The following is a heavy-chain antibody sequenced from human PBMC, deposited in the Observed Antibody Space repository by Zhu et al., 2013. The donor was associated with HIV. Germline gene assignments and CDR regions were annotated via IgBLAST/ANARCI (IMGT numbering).Heavy chain of an antibody. Sequence: QVQLQQWGAGLLKPSETLSLACAVYGGSFSSYYWSWIRQPPGKGLEWIGYIYYSGSTNYNPSLKSRVTISVDTSKNQFSLKLSSVTAADTAVYYCARAPYSSTLEYYYGMDVWGQGTTVTVSS. CDR1: GGSFSSYY. J-gene: IGHJ6*02. V-gene: IGHV4-34*11. D-gene: IGHD6-13*01. CDR2: IYYSGST. CDR3: ARAPYSSTLEYYYGMDV.